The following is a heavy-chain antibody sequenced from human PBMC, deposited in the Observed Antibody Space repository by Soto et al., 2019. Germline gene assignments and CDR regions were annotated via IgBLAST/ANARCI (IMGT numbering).Heavy chain of an antibody. Sequence: QVQLQESGPGLVKPSQTLSLTCTVSGGSISSGGYYWSWIRQHPGKGLEWIGYIYYSGSTYYNPSLKSRVTISVDTSKNQFSLKLSSVTAADTAVYYCARAYGSGSYYLNWFDPWGQGTLVTVSS. CDR2: IYYSGST. CDR3: ARAYGSGSYYLNWFDP. D-gene: IGHD3-10*01. J-gene: IGHJ5*02. V-gene: IGHV4-31*03. CDR1: GGSISSGGYY.